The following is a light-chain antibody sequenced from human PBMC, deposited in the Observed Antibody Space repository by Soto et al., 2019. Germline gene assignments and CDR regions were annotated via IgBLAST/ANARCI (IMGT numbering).Light chain of an antibody. J-gene: IGLJ1*01. CDR2: VGTGGIVG. CDR1: SGYSNYK. V-gene: IGLV9-49*01. CDR3: GADNGSGSNYV. Sequence: QPVLTQPPSASASLGASVTLTCTLSSGYSNYKVDWYQQRPGKGPRFVMRVGTGGIVGSKGDGIPDRFSVLGSGLNRYLTIKNIQEEDESDYHCGADNGSGSNYVFGTGTKLTVL.